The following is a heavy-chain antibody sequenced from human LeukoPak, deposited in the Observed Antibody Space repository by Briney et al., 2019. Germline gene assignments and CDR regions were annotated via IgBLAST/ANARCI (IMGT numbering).Heavy chain of an antibody. V-gene: IGHV4-34*01. CDR2: INHSGST. D-gene: IGHD3-3*01. CDR3: ARVERTRYYDFWSGYYKGDNWFDP. Sequence: PSETLSLTCAVYGGSFSGYYWSWIRQPPGKGLEWIGEINHSGSTNYNPSLKSRVTISVDTSKNQFSLKLSSVTAADTAVYYCARVERTRYYDFWSGYYKGDNWFDPWGQGTLVTVSS. CDR1: GGSFSGYY. J-gene: IGHJ5*02.